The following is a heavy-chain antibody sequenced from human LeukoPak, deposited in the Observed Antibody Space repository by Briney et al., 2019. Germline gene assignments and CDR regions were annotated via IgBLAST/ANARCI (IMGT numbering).Heavy chain of an antibody. D-gene: IGHD3-3*01. V-gene: IGHV4-39*07. Sequence: SETLSLTCTVSGGSISSSSYYWGWIRQPPGKGLEWIGSIYHSGSTYYNPSLKSRVTISVDRSKNQFSLKLSSVTAADTAVYYCAVYPRIFGVVGNAFDIWGQGTMVTVSS. CDR2: IYHSGST. CDR3: AVYPRIFGVVGNAFDI. CDR1: GGSISSSSYY. J-gene: IGHJ3*02.